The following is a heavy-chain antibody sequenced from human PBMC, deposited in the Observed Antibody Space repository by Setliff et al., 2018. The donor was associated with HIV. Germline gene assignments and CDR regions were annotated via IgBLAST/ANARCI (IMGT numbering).Heavy chain of an antibody. D-gene: IGHD2-21*01. V-gene: IGHV3-7*03. CDR1: GGSISRSSYY. CDR3: ARVGGGRYFDY. CDR2: IKQDGSEK. Sequence: ETLSLTCTVSGGSISRSSYYWGWIRQPPGKGLEWVANIKQDGSEKYYVDSVKGRFTISRDNAKNSLYLQMNSLRAEDTAVYYCARVGGGRYFDYWGQGTLVTVSS. J-gene: IGHJ4*02.